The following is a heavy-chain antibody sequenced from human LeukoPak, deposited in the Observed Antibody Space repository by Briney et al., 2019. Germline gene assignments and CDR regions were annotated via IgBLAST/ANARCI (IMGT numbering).Heavy chain of an antibody. V-gene: IGHV4-34*01. D-gene: IGHD3-22*01. CDR2: INHSGST. Sequence: PSETLSLTCAVYGGSFSGYYWSWLRQPPGKGLEWIGEINHSGSTNYNPSLKSRVTISVDTSKNQFSLKLSSVTAADTAVYYCARAGPYYYDSSGYWGQGTLVTVSS. J-gene: IGHJ4*02. CDR3: ARAGPYYYDSSGY. CDR1: GGSFSGYY.